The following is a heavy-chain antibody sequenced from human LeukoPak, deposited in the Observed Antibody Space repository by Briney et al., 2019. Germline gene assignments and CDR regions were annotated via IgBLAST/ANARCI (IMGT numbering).Heavy chain of an antibody. CDR2: INPNSGGT. CDR3: ARGGLYYYGSGSYSY. CDR1: GYTFTCYY. D-gene: IGHD3-10*01. V-gene: IGHV1-2*02. Sequence: GASVKVSCKASGYTFTCYYMHWVRQAPGQGLEWMGWINPNSGGTNYAQKFQGRVTMTRDTSISTAYMELSRLRSDDTAVYYCARGGLYYYGSGSYSYWGQGTLVTVSS. J-gene: IGHJ4*02.